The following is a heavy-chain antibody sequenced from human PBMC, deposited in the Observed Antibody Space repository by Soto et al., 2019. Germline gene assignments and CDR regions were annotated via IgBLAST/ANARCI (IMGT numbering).Heavy chain of an antibody. CDR3: ARGLTYNYDSSGYSSDYYYYYGMDV. CDR2: IIPIFGTA. D-gene: IGHD3-22*01. J-gene: IGHJ6*02. V-gene: IGHV1-69*01. CDR1: GGTFSSYA. Sequence: QVQLVQSGAEVKKPGSSVKVSCKASGGTFSSYAISWVRQAPGQGLEWMGGIIPIFGTANYAQKFQGRVTITADESTSTAYMELSSLRSEDTAVYYCARGLTYNYDSSGYSSDYYYYYGMDVWGQGTTVTVSS.